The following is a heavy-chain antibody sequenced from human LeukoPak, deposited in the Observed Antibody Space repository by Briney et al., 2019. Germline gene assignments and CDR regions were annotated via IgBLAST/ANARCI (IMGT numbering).Heavy chain of an antibody. CDR2: IYYSGST. CDR3: ARSMTSETAWAY. CDR1: GGSIGSGSYY. Sequence: SETLSLICSVSGGSIGSGSYYWTWIRQHPGKGLEWIGFIYYSGSTYYNPSLRSRVTISRGTSKNHFSLNLTSVTAADTAIYYCARSMTSETAWAYWGQGIPVTVSS. J-gene: IGHJ4*02. D-gene: IGHD2-21*02. V-gene: IGHV4-31*03.